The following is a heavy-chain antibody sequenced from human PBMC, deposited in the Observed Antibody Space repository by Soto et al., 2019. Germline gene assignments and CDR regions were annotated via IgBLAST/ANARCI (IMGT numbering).Heavy chain of an antibody. CDR3: ARTDRDFSGLDV. CDR2: ISAAGDP. V-gene: IGHV3-13*05. CDR1: GFTFRNYD. J-gene: IGHJ6*02. Sequence: EVQLVESGGGLVQPGGSLRLSCEASGFTFRNYDMHWVRQGPGKGLEWVSGISAAGDPDYADSVEGRFTISRENAQNSFFLQMNSLRVGDTAVYYCARTDRDFSGLDVWGQGTTVIVSS.